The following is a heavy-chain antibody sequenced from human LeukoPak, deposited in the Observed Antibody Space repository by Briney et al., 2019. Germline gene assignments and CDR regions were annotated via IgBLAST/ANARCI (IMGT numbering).Heavy chain of an antibody. CDR3: AKTPYPYCSGGSCAWFDP. CDR1: GFTFSSYG. J-gene: IGHJ5*02. V-gene: IGHV3-30*18. Sequence: QPGRSLRLSCAASGFTFSSYGMHWVRQAPGKGLEWVAVISYDGSNKYYADSVKGRFTISRDNSKNTLYLQMNSLRAEHTAVYYCAKTPYPYCSGGSCAWFDPWGQGTLVTVSS. CDR2: ISYDGSNK. D-gene: IGHD2-15*01.